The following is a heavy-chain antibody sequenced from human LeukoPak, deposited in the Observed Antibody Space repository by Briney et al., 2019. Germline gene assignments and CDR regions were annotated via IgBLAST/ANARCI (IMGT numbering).Heavy chain of an antibody. J-gene: IGHJ6*02. D-gene: IGHD3-10*01. CDR2: IYYSGST. Sequence: SETLSLTCTVSGGSISSYYWSWIRQPPGKGLEWIGYIYYSGSTNYNPSLKSRVTISVDTSKNQFSLKLSSVTAADTAVYYCARWRRRPYYGSGGYMNYGMDVWGQGTTVTVSS. CDR1: GGSISSYY. CDR3: ARWRRRPYYGSGGYMNYGMDV. V-gene: IGHV4-59*01.